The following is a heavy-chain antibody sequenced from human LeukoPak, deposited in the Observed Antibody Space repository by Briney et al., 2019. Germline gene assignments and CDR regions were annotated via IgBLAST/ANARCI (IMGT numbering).Heavy chain of an antibody. CDR2: IYYTGST. Sequence: PSETLSLICTVSGVSISDYYWSWVRQPPGKGLEWIGYIYYTGSTDYNPSLKSRVTMSLDTSKNQFSLNLRSVTATDTAVYYCARRTYYDTLTGYNYWYFDLWGRGTLVTVSS. CDR3: ARRTYYDTLTGYNYWYFDL. V-gene: IGHV4-59*01. J-gene: IGHJ2*01. CDR1: GVSISDYY. D-gene: IGHD3-9*01.